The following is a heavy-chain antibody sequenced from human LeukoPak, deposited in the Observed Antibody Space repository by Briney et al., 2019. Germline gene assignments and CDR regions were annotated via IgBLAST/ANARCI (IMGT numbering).Heavy chain of an antibody. D-gene: IGHD6-13*01. CDR1: GYTFTTYA. Sequence: ASVKVSCKASGYTFTTYAMHWVRQAPGQRLEWMGWIDAGNGNTKYSQEFQGRVTITRDTSASTAYMELSSLRSEDMAVYYCARGPLYHSSSWFDYWGQGTLVTVSS. J-gene: IGHJ4*02. V-gene: IGHV1-3*03. CDR2: IDAGNGNT. CDR3: ARGPLYHSSSWFDY.